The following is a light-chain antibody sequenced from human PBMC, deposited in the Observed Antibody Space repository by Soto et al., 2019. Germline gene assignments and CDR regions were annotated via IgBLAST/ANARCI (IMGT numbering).Light chain of an antibody. CDR2: GAS. CDR1: QSVSSSY. J-gene: IGKJ4*01. CDR3: QQYGSSPLT. Sequence: EIVLTQSPGTLSLSPGERATLSCRASQSVSSSYLAWYQQKPGQAPRLLIYGASSRATGIPDRFSGSGSGTDLRLTISSLEPEDFAVYYCQQYGSSPLTLGGGTKVEIK. V-gene: IGKV3-20*01.